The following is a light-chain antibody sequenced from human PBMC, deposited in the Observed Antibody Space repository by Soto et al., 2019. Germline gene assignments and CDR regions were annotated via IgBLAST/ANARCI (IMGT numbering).Light chain of an antibody. V-gene: IGKV1-9*01. CDR2: AAS. Sequence: IQLTQSPSSLSASVGDSVTITCRASQGISRCLSWYQQKPGRAPKLLISAASTLQSGVPARFSGSGSGTDFTLSITSLQPEDFATYYCQQLNTYPVTFGGGTKVDIK. CDR3: QQLNTYPVT. J-gene: IGKJ4*01. CDR1: QGISRC.